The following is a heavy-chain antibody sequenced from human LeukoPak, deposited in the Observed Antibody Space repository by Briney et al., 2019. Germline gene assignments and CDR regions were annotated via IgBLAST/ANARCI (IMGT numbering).Heavy chain of an antibody. J-gene: IGHJ4*02. CDR1: GYTFTSYG. D-gene: IGHD3-22*01. CDR2: ISAYNGNT. V-gene: IGHV1-18*01. Sequence: ASVKVSCKASGYTFTSYGISWVRQPPAQGVEWMGWISAYNGNTNYAQKLQGRVTMTTDTSTSTAYMELRSLRSDDTAVYYCARRYSSGYYYVFDYWGQGTLVTVSS. CDR3: ARRYSSGYYYVFDY.